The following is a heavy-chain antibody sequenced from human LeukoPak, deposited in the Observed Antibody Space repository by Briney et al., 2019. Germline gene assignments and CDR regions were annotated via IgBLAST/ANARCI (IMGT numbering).Heavy chain of an antibody. V-gene: IGHV4-34*01. D-gene: IGHD3-10*01. CDR2: IYYCGSI. Sequence: SETLSLNCDVYGGSFSGYHWSWTRQPPGTGLEWIGEIYYCGSISYDPSLRRRVTGAVDKCKNQFSHKLSSVTAADTVLTNYNPSLKSRVTISVDTSKNQFSLKLSSVTAPDTAVYYCAVAWGYSGYDCPRAHRPSYYFDYWGQGTLVTVSS. CDR1: GGSFSGYH. CDR3: NPSLKSRVTISVDTSKNQFSLKLSSVTAPDTAVYYCAVAWGYSGYDCPRAHRPSYYFDY. J-gene: IGHJ4*02.